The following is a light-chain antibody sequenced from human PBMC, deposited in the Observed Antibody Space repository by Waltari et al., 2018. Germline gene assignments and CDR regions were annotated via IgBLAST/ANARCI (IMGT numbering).Light chain of an antibody. CDR3: SSYIGSSTLEL. CDR1: SSDVGGYNY. V-gene: IGLV2-14*03. J-gene: IGLJ2*01. Sequence: QSALTQPASVSGSPGQSITISCTGTSSDVGGYNYVSWYQQHPGKAPKLIIFDVSNPASGVSNRFSCSMSGNTAALTISGLQAEDEADYYCSSYIGSSTLELFGGGTSLTVL. CDR2: DVS.